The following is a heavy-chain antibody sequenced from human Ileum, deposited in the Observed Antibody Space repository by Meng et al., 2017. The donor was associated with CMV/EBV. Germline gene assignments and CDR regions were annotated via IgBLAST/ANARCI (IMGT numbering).Heavy chain of an antibody. Sequence: FTLRNAWMNWVRQAPGKGPEWVGRIKSNSDGGATDYTAPVRGRFTISRDDSQNTLYLQMNSLETEDTGVYYCATDRLLSSRWYFDYWGQGTLVTVSS. V-gene: IGHV3-15*07. CDR2: IKSNSDGGAT. CDR3: ATDRLLSSRWYFDY. D-gene: IGHD6-13*01. CDR1: FTLRNAW. J-gene: IGHJ4*02.